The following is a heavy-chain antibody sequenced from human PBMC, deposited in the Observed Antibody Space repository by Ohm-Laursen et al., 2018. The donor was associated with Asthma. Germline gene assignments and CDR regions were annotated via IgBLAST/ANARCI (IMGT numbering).Heavy chain of an antibody. CDR2: ISSDGSNK. CDR3: ARRSKICYDTSHCFFDY. J-gene: IGHJ4*02. Sequence: RLSCAASGFTFSDYGMHWVRQAPGKGLEWVAIISSDGSNKFHAESVKGRITPSRDNSKNTLYLEMNSLRAEDTAVYYCARRSKICYDTSHCFFDYWGQGTLVTVSS. D-gene: IGHD2-2*01. CDR1: GFTFSDYG. V-gene: IGHV3-30*03.